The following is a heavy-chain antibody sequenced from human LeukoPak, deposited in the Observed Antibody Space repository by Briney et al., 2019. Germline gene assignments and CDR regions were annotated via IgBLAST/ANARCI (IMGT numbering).Heavy chain of an antibody. CDR1: GDSISNDHW. Sequence: SETLSLTCAVSGDSISNDHWWSWVRQPPGKGLEWIGEIHHSGSTTYNPSLKSRVTMSVDGSKNQFSLELRSVAAADTAIYYCASNGHYSIDHWGRGSLVTVSS. J-gene: IGHJ4*01. CDR3: ASNGHYSIDH. V-gene: IGHV4-4*02. CDR2: IHHSGST. D-gene: IGHD3-3*01.